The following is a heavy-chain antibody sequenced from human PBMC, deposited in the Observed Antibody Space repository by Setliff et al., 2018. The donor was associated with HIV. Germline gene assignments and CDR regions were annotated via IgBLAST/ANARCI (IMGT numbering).Heavy chain of an antibody. Sequence: SETLSLTCAVSGVTFSSNNYYWCWIRQPPGTGLEWIGTVFYSGSTSYSPPLKSLVTISVDTTKNQFSLKLKSVTAADTALYYCARVVRGGSGHYFDYWGQGKLVTVSS. CDR1: GVTFSSNNYY. J-gene: IGHJ4*02. V-gene: IGHV4-39*07. CDR2: VFYSGST. D-gene: IGHD3-10*01. CDR3: ARVVRGGSGHYFDY.